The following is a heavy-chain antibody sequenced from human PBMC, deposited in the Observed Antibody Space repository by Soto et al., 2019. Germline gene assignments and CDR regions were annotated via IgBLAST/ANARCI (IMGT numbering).Heavy chain of an antibody. CDR3: ARIKRVSWERLPNWFDP. Sequence: SETLSLTCTVSGGSISSSSYYWGWIRQPPGKGLEWIGSIYYSGSTYYNPSLKSRVTISVDTSKNQFSLKLSSVTAADTAVYYCARIKRVSWERLPNWFDPWGQGTLVTVSS. CDR2: IYYSGST. V-gene: IGHV4-39*07. J-gene: IGHJ5*02. D-gene: IGHD6-13*01. CDR1: GGSISSSSYY.